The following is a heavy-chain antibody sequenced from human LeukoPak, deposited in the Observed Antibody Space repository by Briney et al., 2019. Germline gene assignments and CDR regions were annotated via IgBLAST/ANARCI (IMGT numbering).Heavy chain of an antibody. J-gene: IGHJ4*02. Sequence: PSETLSLTCTVSGGSISGNYWSWIRQPPGEGLERLGYIYHTGHTHYNPSLKSRVTMSMDTSKSQLSLKMSSVTAADTAVYYCARHRFASPLDSWGQGTLVTVSS. CDR2: IYHTGHT. CDR1: GGSISGNY. CDR3: ARHRFASPLDS. D-gene: IGHD2-21*01. V-gene: IGHV4-59*08.